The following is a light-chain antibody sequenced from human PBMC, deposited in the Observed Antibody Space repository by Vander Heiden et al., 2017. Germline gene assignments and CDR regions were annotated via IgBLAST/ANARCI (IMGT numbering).Light chain of an antibody. Sequence: DIQMTQSPSILSASVGDRATITCRASQTISNWLAWYQVKPGKAPKLLIREASSLERGVPLRFSGGGSGTDFTLTISSLQPDDFATYYCQQYNRAWTFGQGT. CDR2: EAS. CDR1: QTISNW. J-gene: IGKJ1*01. V-gene: IGKV1-5*03. CDR3: QQYNRAWT.